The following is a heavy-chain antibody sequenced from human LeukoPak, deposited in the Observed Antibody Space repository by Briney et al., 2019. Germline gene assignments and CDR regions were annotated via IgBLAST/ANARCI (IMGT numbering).Heavy chain of an antibody. D-gene: IGHD1-26*01. CDR1: GFTFTSYS. CDR2: TSDRGDYT. Sequence: PGVSLRLSCAASGFTFTSYSMSWVRQAPGKGLEWVSGTSDRGDYTYYADSVKGRFTISRDNSKNTLYLQMNSLRAEDTALYFCAKKAQYNGNYPLDYWGQGTLVTVSS. J-gene: IGHJ4*02. CDR3: AKKAQYNGNYPLDY. V-gene: IGHV3-23*01.